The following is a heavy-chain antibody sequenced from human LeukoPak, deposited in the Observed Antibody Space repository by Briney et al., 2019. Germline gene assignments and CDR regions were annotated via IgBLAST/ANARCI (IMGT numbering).Heavy chain of an antibody. Sequence: SETLSLTCAVSGGSFSGYYGSWIRQPRGKGLEWIGEINHSGSTNYNPSLKSRVTISVDTSKNQFSLKLSSVTAADTAVYYCASTWFRFYYMDVWGKGTTVTVSS. CDR2: INHSGST. CDR1: GGSFSGYY. D-gene: IGHD3-22*01. CDR3: ASTWFRFYYMDV. V-gene: IGHV4-34*01. J-gene: IGHJ6*03.